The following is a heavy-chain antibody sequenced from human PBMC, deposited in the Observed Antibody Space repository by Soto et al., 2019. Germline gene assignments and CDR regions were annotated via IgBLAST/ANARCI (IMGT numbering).Heavy chain of an antibody. V-gene: IGHV3-23*01. Sequence: EVVLLESGGGLVQPGGSLRLSCEVSGVAFSFYSMSWVRQAPGKGLEWVASISGNGVTTYYAASGKGRFTFSRDNSKNTVYLQMNSLRGEDTAVYYCAKDRGRFTSGWEFFDFLGQGTLVTVSS. CDR2: ISGNGVTT. J-gene: IGHJ4*02. CDR3: AKDRGRFTSGWEFFDF. CDR1: GVAFSFYS. D-gene: IGHD6-19*01.